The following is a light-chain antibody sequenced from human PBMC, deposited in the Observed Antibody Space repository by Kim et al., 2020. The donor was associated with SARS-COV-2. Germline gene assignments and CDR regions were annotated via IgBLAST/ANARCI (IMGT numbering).Light chain of an antibody. CDR3: QQFKSFPPT. CDR2: GTS. V-gene: IGKV1-13*02. J-gene: IGKJ1*01. CDR1: QGIGTS. Sequence: AIQLAQSPSSLSASVGDRVTITCRDSQGIGTSLAWYRQRPGKAPQLLMEGTSTLESGVPSGFTGSGSGTDFILTISSLQPEDFATYYCQQFKSFPPTFGQGTKVDIK.